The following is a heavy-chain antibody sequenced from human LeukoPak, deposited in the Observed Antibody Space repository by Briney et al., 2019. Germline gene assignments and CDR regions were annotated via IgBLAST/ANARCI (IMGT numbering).Heavy chain of an antibody. V-gene: IGHV3-30-3*01. J-gene: IGHJ6*02. CDR3: ARESWARYYYYGMDV. D-gene: IGHD3-16*01. CDR1: GFTFSSCA. Sequence: QAGGSLRLSCAASGFTFSSCAMSWVRQAPGKGLEWVAVISYDGSNKYYADSVKGRFTISRDNSKNTLYLQMNSLRAEDTAVYYCARESWARYYYYGMDVWGQGTTVTVSS. CDR2: ISYDGSNK.